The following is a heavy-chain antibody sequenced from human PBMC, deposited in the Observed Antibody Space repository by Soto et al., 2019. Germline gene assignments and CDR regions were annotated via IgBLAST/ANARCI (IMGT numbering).Heavy chain of an antibody. V-gene: IGHV3-33*01. CDR1: GFTFSSYG. CDR2: IWYDVSNK. CDR3: AREQRITIFGVFSYGMDV. J-gene: IGHJ6*02. Sequence: GGSLRLSCAASGFTFSSYGMHWVRQAPGKGLEWVAVIWYDVSNKYYADSVKGRFTISRDNSKNTLYLQMNSLRAEDTAVYYCAREQRITIFGVFSYGMDVWGQGTTVTVSS. D-gene: IGHD3-3*01.